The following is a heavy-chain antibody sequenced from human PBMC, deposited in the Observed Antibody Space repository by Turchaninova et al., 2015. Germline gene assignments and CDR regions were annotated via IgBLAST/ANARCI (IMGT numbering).Heavy chain of an antibody. Sequence: VHLLAYGGGVVRVGWFWVLSWLGPGVTLSSSGIHWVRQAPGKGPEWVAVISYDGSNKFYTDSVKGRFTISRDDSKNTVYLQMNSLRPEDTAVYYCAKDYTLRGDNWFDPWGQGTLVSVSS. V-gene: IGHV3-30*18. CDR3: AKDYTLRGDNWFDP. CDR1: GVTLSSSG. J-gene: IGHJ5*02. CDR2: ISYDGSNK.